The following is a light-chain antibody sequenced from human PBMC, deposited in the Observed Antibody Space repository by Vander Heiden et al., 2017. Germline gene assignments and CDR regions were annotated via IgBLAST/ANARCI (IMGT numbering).Light chain of an antibody. CDR1: KLGDRY. CDR3: QAWDSGTGV. J-gene: IGLJ1*01. V-gene: IGLV3-1*01. Sequence: SYDLTQPLSVSVSPAQTACNTCSGDKLGDRYASWYQQKPGQSPVLVIYQDDKRPSGIPERFSGSNSGNTATLTISGTQALDEADYYCQAWDSGTGVFGTGTKVTVL. CDR2: QDD.